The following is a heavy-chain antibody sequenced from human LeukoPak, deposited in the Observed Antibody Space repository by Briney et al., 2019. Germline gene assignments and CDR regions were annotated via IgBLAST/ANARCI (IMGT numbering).Heavy chain of an antibody. CDR2: INTNTGNP. V-gene: IGHV7-4-1*02. Sequence: ASVKVSCKASGYTFTSYAMNWVRQAPGQGLEWMGWINTNTGNPTYAQGFTGRFVFSLDTSVSTTYLQISSLKAEDTAVYYCGRDRYDFWSGYLFPRPADYWGQGTLVTVSS. J-gene: IGHJ4*02. CDR3: GRDRYDFWSGYLFPRPADY. D-gene: IGHD3-3*01. CDR1: GYTFTSYA.